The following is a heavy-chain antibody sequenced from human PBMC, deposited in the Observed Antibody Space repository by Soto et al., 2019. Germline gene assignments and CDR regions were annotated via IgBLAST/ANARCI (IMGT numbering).Heavy chain of an antibody. CDR2: INHSGST. J-gene: IGHJ6*02. CDR3: ARNGSYYDFWSGYYFGGGMDV. Sequence: SETLSLTCAVYVGSFSCYYWIWIRQPPGKGLEWIGEINHSGSTNYNPSLKSRVTISVDTSKNQFSLKLSSVTAADTAVYYCARNGSYYDFWSGYYFGGGMDVWGQGTTVTVSS. D-gene: IGHD3-3*01. CDR1: VGSFSCYY. V-gene: IGHV4-34*01.